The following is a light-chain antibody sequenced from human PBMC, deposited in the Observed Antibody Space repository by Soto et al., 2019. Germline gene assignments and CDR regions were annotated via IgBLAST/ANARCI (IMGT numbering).Light chain of an antibody. CDR3: QQYGSPTWT. J-gene: IGKJ1*01. CDR1: QSISNW. Sequence: DIQMTQSPSTLSASVGDRVTITCRASQSISNWLAWYQHKPGEAPNLLIYKASSLKTGAPSRFSGSGSGTEFTLTINGLQTDDFATYYCQQYGSPTWTFGQGTKVEVK. V-gene: IGKV1-5*03. CDR2: KAS.